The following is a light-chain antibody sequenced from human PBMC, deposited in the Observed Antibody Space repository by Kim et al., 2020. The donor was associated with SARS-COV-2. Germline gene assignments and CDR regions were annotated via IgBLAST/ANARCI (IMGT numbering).Light chain of an antibody. V-gene: IGLV2-14*03. CDR1: SSDVVGYNY. Sequence: SITISCTGTSSDVVGYNYVSWYQQHPGKAPKLIIYDVSNRPSGVSNRFSGSKSGNTASLTISGLQAEDEADYYCSSYTSSSTLVVFGGGTQLTVL. CDR3: SSYTSSSTLVV. J-gene: IGLJ2*01. CDR2: DVS.